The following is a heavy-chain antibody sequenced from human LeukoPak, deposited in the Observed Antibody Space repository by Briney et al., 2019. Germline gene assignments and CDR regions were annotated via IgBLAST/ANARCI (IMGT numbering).Heavy chain of an antibody. CDR2: ISGSGGST. Sequence: GGSLRLSCAASGFTFSSYAMSWVRQAPGKGLEWVSAISGSGGSTYYADSVKGRFTISRDNSKNTLYLQMKSLRAEDTAVYYCASVGATRWYYYGMDVWGQGTTVTVSS. CDR3: ASVGATRWYYYGMDV. V-gene: IGHV3-23*01. CDR1: GFTFSSYA. J-gene: IGHJ6*02. D-gene: IGHD1-26*01.